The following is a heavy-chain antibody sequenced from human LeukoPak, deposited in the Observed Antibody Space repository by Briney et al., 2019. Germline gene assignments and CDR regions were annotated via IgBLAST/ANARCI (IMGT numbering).Heavy chain of an antibody. CDR3: ARESEAVAGSADNWFDP. D-gene: IGHD6-19*01. V-gene: IGHV4-59*01. Sequence: SETLSLTCTVSGGSIISFYWSWIRQVPGKGLEWIGYIFYTGTTYYNPSLKSRVTISVDTSKNQFSLRLSSVTAADTAVYYCARESEAVAGSADNWFDPWGQGNLVTVSS. CDR2: IFYTGTT. CDR1: GGSIISFY. J-gene: IGHJ5*02.